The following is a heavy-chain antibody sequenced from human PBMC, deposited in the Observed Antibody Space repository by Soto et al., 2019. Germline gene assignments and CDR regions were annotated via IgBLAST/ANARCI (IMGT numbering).Heavy chain of an antibody. D-gene: IGHD2-21*02. CDR3: ARLPKGSLATA. CDR2: ISSSSDNI. J-gene: IGHJ4*02. Sequence: GGSLRLSCVASGFRFSDHSMTWVRQSPGKGLQWIAYISSSSDNIYYAESVRGRFTVSRDNAKNALFLQMNSLRDDDTATYYCARLPKGSLATAWGQGTRVTVSS. CDR1: GFRFSDHS. V-gene: IGHV3-48*02.